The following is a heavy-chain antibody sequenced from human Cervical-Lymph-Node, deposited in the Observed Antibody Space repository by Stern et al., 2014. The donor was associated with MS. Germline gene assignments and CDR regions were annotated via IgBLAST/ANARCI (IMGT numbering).Heavy chain of an antibody. CDR3: ALGPGSRSWSHFDS. V-gene: IGHV5-51*03. CDR2: IYPGDSDT. Sequence: VQLVQSGPELKKPGESLRISCKGSGYTFTTYWIGWVRQMPGKGLEWLGVIYPGDSDTKNNPFSQGHLTTSAAPSINYTHLQRTSLGASDPAIYFCALGPGSRSWSHFDSWGRGTLVTVSP. D-gene: IGHD6-13*01. CDR1: GYTFTTYW. J-gene: IGHJ4*02.